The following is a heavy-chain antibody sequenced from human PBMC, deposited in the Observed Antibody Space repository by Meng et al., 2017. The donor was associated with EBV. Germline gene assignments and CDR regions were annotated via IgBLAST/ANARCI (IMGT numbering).Heavy chain of an antibody. CDR2: INVGVGYT. J-gene: IGHJ4*02. CDR1: RYAFTSYI. D-gene: IGHD2-21*01. V-gene: IGHV1-3*01. Sequence: VQRVAPGAEVKNHGASVKVSCKASRYAFTSYILHWVRQAPGQRLEWMGWINVGVGYTKYSQKFQGRVTISSDTSATTGYMELSSLRSEDTAVYYCVRGPPVGVPGPGDYWGQGTLVTVSS. CDR3: VRGPPVGVPGPGDY.